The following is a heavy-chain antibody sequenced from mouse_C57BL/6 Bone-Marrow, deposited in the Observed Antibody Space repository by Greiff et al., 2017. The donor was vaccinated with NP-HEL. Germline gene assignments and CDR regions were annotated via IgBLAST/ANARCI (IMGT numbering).Heavy chain of an antibody. Sequence: EVKLVESGGDLVKPGGSLKLSCAASGFTFSSYGMSLVRQTPDKRLEWVATISSGGSYTYYPDSVKGRFTISRDNAKNTLYLQMSSLKSEDTAMYYCASPFYYYGSSPFDYWGQGTTLTVSS. D-gene: IGHD1-1*01. CDR3: ASPFYYYGSSPFDY. J-gene: IGHJ2*01. V-gene: IGHV5-6*01. CDR1: GFTFSSYG. CDR2: ISSGGSYT.